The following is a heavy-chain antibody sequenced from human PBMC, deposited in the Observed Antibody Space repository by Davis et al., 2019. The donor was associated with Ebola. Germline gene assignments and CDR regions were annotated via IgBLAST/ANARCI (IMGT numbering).Heavy chain of an antibody. Sequence: AASVKVSCKASGYTFSDFYIHWVRQAPGRGLEWMGRINPNTGGTNFAQRFQGGVTMTRDTSINTAHMEMSRLRSDDTAVYYCARGRGTYFESWGQGTLVTVSS. J-gene: IGHJ4*02. D-gene: IGHD3-16*01. CDR1: GYTFSDFY. V-gene: IGHV1-2*06. CDR3: ARGRGTYFES. CDR2: INPNTGGT.